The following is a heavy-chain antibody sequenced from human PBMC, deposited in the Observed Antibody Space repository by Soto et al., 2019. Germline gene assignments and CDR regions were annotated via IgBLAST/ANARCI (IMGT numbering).Heavy chain of an antibody. CDR2: IYWNGEK. Sequence: QITLKESGPTLVRPTQTLTLTCTVSGFSLRTDAVGVAWIRQSPGKALEWLGIIYWNGEKRYKSSLQTRLTSTTDTSKNQVVLTMTDMDPLETATYFCSHRIAAPGRTLDYCGQGVLVTVSS. CDR1: GFSLRTDAVG. J-gene: IGHJ4*02. V-gene: IGHV2-5*01. CDR3: SHRIAAPGRTLDY. D-gene: IGHD6-13*01.